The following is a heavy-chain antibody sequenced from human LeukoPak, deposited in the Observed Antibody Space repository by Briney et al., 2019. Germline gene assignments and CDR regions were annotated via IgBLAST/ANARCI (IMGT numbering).Heavy chain of an antibody. D-gene: IGHD1-26*01. Sequence: ASVKVSCKASGYTFTSYGISWVRQAPGQGLEWMGWISAYNGNTNYAQKLQVRVTMTTDTSTSTAYMELRSLRSDDTAVYYCARDSGSYYESTISDYWGQGTLVAVSS. V-gene: IGHV1-18*01. CDR3: ARDSGSYYESTISDY. J-gene: IGHJ4*02. CDR2: ISAYNGNT. CDR1: GYTFTSYG.